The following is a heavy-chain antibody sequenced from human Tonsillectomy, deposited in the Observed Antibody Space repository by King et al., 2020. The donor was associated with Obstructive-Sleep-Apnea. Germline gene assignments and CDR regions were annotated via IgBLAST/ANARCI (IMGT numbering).Heavy chain of an antibody. Sequence: LVQSGAEVKKPGASVKVSCKTSGYTFTSYGIHWVRQAPGQGLEWMGWSSAYNGNTNYAQKLQGRVTMTTDTYTSTGYMELRSLRSDDTAVYYCARGGGYCSGGSCRPNNWFDPWGQGTLVTVSS. CDR2: SSAYNGNT. D-gene: IGHD2-15*01. CDR1: GYTFTSYG. V-gene: IGHV1-18*04. CDR3: ARGGGYCSGGSCRPNNWFDP. J-gene: IGHJ5*02.